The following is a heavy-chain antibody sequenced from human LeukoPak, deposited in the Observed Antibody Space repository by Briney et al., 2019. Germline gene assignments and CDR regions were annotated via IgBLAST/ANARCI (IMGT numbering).Heavy chain of an antibody. CDR3: ARDADTSGSYWYFDL. J-gene: IGHJ2*01. CDR2: IWSDGSNE. D-gene: IGHD3-22*01. Sequence: GRSLRLSCAASGFTLSYYGMHWVRQAPGKGLEGVPLIWSDGSNENYADSVKGRFTISRDTSRNTLYLQMHSLRAEDTAVYYCARDADTSGSYWYFDLWGRGTQFTVSS. CDR1: GFTLSYYG. V-gene: IGHV3-33*01.